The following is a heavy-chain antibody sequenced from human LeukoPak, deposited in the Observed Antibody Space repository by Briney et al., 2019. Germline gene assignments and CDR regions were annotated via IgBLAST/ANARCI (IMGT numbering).Heavy chain of an antibody. CDR3: TKGTPGIAAAGTGYFQH. V-gene: IGHV3-30*18. J-gene: IGHJ1*01. CDR1: GFTFSTYG. CDR2: ISYDGSNK. Sequence: PGRSLRLSFAASGFTFSTYGMHWVRQAPGKGLEWVAVISYDGSNKYSADSVKGRFTISRDNSKNTLYLQMNSLRAEDTAVYYCTKGTPGIAAAGTGYFQHWGQGTLVTVSS. D-gene: IGHD6-13*01.